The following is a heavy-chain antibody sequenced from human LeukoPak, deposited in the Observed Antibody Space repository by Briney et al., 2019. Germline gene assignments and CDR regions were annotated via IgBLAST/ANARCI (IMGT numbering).Heavy chain of an antibody. CDR2: ISYDGGKR. V-gene: IGHV3-30*18. D-gene: IGHD3-10*01. Sequence: PGGSLRLSCSTSGFSFTTYGMHWVRQAPGKGLEWVAFISYDGGKRYFADSVKGRFSISRDNSASALFLDMDSLRTEDTAVYFCAKGLRWFGNFYFNFFDHWGQGILVTVS. J-gene: IGHJ4*02. CDR1: GFSFTTYG. CDR3: AKGLRWFGNFYFNFFDH.